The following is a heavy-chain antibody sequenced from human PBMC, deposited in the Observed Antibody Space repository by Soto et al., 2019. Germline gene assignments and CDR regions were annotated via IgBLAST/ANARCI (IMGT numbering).Heavy chain of an antibody. J-gene: IGHJ6*02. V-gene: IGHV4-34*01. CDR2: INHSGST. CDR1: GGSFSGYY. Sequence: PPETLSLTCAVYGGSFSGYYWSWIRQPPGKGLEWIGEINHSGSTNYNPSLKSRVTISVDTSKNQFSLKLSSVTAADTAVYYCARIEQQLVLRYYYYYGMDVWGQGTTVTVSS. CDR3: ARIEQQLVLRYYYYYGMDV. D-gene: IGHD6-13*01.